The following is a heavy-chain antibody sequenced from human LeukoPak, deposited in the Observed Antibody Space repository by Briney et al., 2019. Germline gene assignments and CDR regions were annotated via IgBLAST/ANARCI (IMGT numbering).Heavy chain of an antibody. Sequence: ASVKVSCKASVYTFTSYAKNWVRHPPGQGLEWMGCINTNTGNPTYAQGFTGRFVFSLDTSVSTAYLQISSLKAEDTAVYYCARGELRDYWGEGALVSVSS. V-gene: IGHV7-4-1*02. J-gene: IGHJ4*02. D-gene: IGHD1-26*01. CDR3: ARGELRDY. CDR1: VYTFTSYA. CDR2: INTNTGNP.